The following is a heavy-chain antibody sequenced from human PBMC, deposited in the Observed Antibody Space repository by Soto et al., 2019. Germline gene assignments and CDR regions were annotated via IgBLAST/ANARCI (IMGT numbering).Heavy chain of an antibody. Sequence: EVQLVESGGGLVQPGGSLRLSCAASGFTFSSYWMSWVRQAPGKGLEWVANIKQDGSEKYYVDSVKGHFTISRDNAKNSMYLQMNSLRAEDTAVYYCARAPPGKYQLCGSDGYWGQGTLVTVSS. D-gene: IGHD2-2*01. CDR3: ARAPPGKYQLCGSDGY. CDR1: GFTFSSYW. J-gene: IGHJ4*02. CDR2: IKQDGSEK. V-gene: IGHV3-7*01.